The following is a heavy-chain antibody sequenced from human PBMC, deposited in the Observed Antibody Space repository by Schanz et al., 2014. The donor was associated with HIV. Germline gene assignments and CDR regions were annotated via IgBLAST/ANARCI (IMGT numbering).Heavy chain of an antibody. D-gene: IGHD3-10*01. CDR2: ITWNNKVM. J-gene: IGHJ4*02. V-gene: IGHV3-9*01. CDR3: ARPWPRGVLRGSPGYFDY. Sequence: EVEVVESGGGVAQPGGSLRLSCAASGFTFNDFAMHWVRQSPGKGLEWVSGITWNNKVMGYVDSVKGRFTISRDNAKNSLYLQMTSLRAEDTAVYYCARPWPRGVLRGSPGYFDYWGQGTLVTVSS. CDR1: GFTFNDFA.